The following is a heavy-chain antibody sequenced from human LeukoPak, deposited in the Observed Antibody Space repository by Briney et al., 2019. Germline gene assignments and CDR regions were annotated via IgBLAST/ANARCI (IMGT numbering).Heavy chain of an antibody. J-gene: IGHJ4*02. CDR1: GGSISSSSYY. CDR2: IYYSGST. V-gene: IGHV4-39*07. CDR3: ARDRESD. Sequence: SETLSLTCTVSGGSISSSSYYWGWIRQPPGKGLEWIGSIYYSGSTYYNPSLKSRVTISVDTSKNQFSLKLSSVTAADTAVYYCARDRESDWGQGTLVTVSS.